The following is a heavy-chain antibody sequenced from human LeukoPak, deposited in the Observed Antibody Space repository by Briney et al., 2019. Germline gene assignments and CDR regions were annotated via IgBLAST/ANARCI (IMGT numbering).Heavy chain of an antibody. D-gene: IGHD3-9*01. CDR1: GGSFSGYY. J-gene: IGHJ5*02. Sequence: SETLSLTCAVYGGSFSGYYWSWIRQPPGKGLEWTGEINHSGSTNYNPSLKSRVTISVDTSKNQFSLKLSSVTAADTAVYYCARGYGHTYYDILTGYYPWGQGTLVTVSS. CDR3: ARGYGHTYYDILTGYYP. CDR2: INHSGST. V-gene: IGHV4-34*01.